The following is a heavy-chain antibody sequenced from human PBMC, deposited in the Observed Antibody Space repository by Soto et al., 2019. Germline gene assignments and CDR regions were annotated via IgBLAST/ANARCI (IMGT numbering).Heavy chain of an antibody. D-gene: IGHD3-22*01. Sequence: SETLSLTCTVSGGSISSGDYYWSWIRQPPGKGLEWIGYIYYSGSTYYNPSLKSRVTVSVDTSKNQFSLKLSSVTAADTAVYYCARNAYDSSGYYESGFAYWGQGTLVTVSS. CDR2: IYYSGST. J-gene: IGHJ4*02. CDR3: ARNAYDSSGYYESGFAY. CDR1: GGSISSGDYY. V-gene: IGHV4-30-4*01.